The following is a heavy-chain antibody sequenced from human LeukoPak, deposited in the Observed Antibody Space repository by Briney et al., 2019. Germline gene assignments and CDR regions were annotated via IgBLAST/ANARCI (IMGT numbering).Heavy chain of an antibody. V-gene: IGHV3-30*03. CDR1: GFTFSSSV. Sequence: GGSLKLSCAASGFTFSSSVMHWVRQAPGKRLEWMAGISSDGNSEHFVDSVKGRLTISRDNSNNTLYLQMNSLRLGDTAVYYCAREGHSSGHCGAFDIWGQGTMITVSS. CDR3: AREGHSSGHCGAFDI. D-gene: IGHD3-22*01. CDR2: ISSDGNSE. J-gene: IGHJ3*02.